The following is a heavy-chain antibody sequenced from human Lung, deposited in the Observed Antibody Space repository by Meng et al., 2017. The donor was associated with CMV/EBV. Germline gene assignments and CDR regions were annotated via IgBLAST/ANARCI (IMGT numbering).Heavy chain of an antibody. V-gene: IGHV1-24*01. CDR3: ATDGRGYSYGKYYYYYGMDV. CDR1: GYTLTELS. D-gene: IGHD5-18*01. Sequence: ASXXVSXKVSGYTLTELSMHWVRQAPGKGLGWMGGFDPEDGETIYAQKFQGRVTMTEDTSTDTAYMELSSLRSEDTAVYYCATDGRGYSYGKYYYYYGMDVWXQGTTVTVSS. CDR2: FDPEDGET. J-gene: IGHJ6*02.